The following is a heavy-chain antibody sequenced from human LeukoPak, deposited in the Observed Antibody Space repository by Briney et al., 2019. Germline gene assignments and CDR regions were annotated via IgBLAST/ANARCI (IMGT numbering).Heavy chain of an antibody. Sequence: SETLSLTCTVSGGSISSYHWSWIRQPPGKRLEWIGFIPYSGSTNSNPSLKSRVAISIDTSENQFSLKLSSVTAADTAVYYCVRGNYDSRGYSNAFDIWGQGAMVTVSS. D-gene: IGHD3-22*01. CDR2: IPYSGST. J-gene: IGHJ3*02. CDR1: GGSISSYH. V-gene: IGHV4-59*01. CDR3: VRGNYDSRGYSNAFDI.